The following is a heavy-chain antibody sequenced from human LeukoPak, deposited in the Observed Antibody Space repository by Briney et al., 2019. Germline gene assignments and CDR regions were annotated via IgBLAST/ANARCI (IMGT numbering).Heavy chain of an antibody. CDR3: ACWELKKDAFDI. V-gene: IGHV1-24*01. Sequence: ASVKVSCKVSGYTLTELSMHWVRQAPGKGLEWMGGFDPEDGETIYAQKFQGRVTMTEDTSTDTAYMELSSLRSEDTAVYYCACWELKKDAFDIWGQGTMVTVSS. CDR1: GYTLTELS. D-gene: IGHD1-26*01. CDR2: FDPEDGET. J-gene: IGHJ3*02.